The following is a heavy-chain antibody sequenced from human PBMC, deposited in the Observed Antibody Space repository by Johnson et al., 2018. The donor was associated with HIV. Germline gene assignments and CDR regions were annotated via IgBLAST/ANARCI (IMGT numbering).Heavy chain of an antibody. CDR3: AREKGYYYDLDAFDI. CDR1: GFTFSSYA. D-gene: IGHD3-22*01. V-gene: IGHV3-23*04. CDR2: IIGSGGNT. Sequence: QLVESGGGVVQPGRSLRLSCAASGFTFSSYAMSWVRQAPGRGLEWVSPIIGSGGNTYHADSVRGRFTISRDNAKNSLYLQMNSLKTEDTAVYYCAREKGYYYDLDAFDIWGQGTMVTVSS. J-gene: IGHJ3*02.